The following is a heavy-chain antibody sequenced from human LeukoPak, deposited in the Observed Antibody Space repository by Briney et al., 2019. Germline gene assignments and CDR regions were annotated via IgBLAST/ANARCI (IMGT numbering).Heavy chain of an antibody. J-gene: IGHJ6*02. CDR1: GDSISSYY. D-gene: IGHD2-2*01. CDR3: ARYCSSTSCIGRGIFYAMDV. Sequence: SETLSLICTVSGDSISSYYWSWIRQPPGKGLEWIGYSGNTNYNPSLKSRVTISVDTSKNHFSLKLSSVTAADTAVYYCARYCSSTSCIGRGIFYAMDVWGQGTTVTVSS. V-gene: IGHV4-59*01. CDR2: SGNT.